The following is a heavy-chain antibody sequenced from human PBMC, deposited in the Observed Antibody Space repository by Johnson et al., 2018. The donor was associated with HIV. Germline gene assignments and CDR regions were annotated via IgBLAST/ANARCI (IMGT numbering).Heavy chain of an antibody. V-gene: IGHV3-7*01. Sequence: VQLVESGGGLVKPGGSLRLSCAASGFTFSDYYMSWIRQAPGKGLEWVANIKQDGSEKYYVDSVKGRFTISRDNAKNSLYLQMNSLRAEDTAVYYCARVGAAGVDAFDIWGQGTMVTVSS. CDR1: GFTFSDYY. J-gene: IGHJ3*02. D-gene: IGHD6-25*01. CDR3: ARVGAAGVDAFDI. CDR2: IKQDGSEK.